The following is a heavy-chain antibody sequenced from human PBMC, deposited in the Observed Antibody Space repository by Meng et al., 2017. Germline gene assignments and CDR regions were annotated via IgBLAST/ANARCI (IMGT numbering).Heavy chain of an antibody. V-gene: IGHV5-51*01. J-gene: IGHJ3*02. CDR3: ARSIAAAGTLFHAFDI. CDR2: IYPGDSDT. Sequence: GESLKISCKGSGYSFTSYWIGWVRQMPGKGLAWMGIIYPGDSDTRYSPSFQGQVTISADKSICTAYLQWSSLKASDTAMYYGARSIAAAGTLFHAFDIWGQGTMVTV. CDR1: GYSFTSYW. D-gene: IGHD6-13*01.